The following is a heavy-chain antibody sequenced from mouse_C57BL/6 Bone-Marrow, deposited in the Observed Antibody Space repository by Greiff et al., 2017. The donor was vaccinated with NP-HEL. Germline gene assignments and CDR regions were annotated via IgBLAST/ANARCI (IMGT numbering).Heavy chain of an antibody. CDR2: INSDGGST. V-gene: IGHV5-2*01. Sequence: EVNLVESGGGLVQPGESLKLSCESNEYEFPSHDMSWVRKTPEKRLELVAAINSDGGSTYYPDTMERRFIISRDNTKKTLYLQMSSLRSEDTALYYCARHGGGLPPYWYFDVWGTGTTVTVSS. CDR3: ARHGGGLPPYWYFDV. D-gene: IGHD5-5*01. CDR1: EYEFPSHD. J-gene: IGHJ1*03.